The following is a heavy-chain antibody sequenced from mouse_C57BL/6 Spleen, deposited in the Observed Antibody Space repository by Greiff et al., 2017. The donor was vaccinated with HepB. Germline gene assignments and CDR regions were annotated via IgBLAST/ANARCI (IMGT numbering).Heavy chain of an antibody. CDR2: ISDGGSYT. CDR3: ARDSLYYYGSSLYAMDY. V-gene: IGHV5-4*01. J-gene: IGHJ4*01. Sequence: DVKLVESGGGLVKPGGSLKLSCAASGFTFSSYAMSWVRQTPEKRLEWVATISDGGSYTYYPDNVKGRFTISRDNAKNNLYLQMSHLKSEDTAMYYCARDSLYYYGSSLYAMDYWGQGTSVTVSS. CDR1: GFTFSSYA. D-gene: IGHD1-1*01.